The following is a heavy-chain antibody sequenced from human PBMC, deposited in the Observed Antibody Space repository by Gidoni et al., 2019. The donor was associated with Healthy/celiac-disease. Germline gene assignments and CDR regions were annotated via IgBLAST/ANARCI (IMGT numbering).Heavy chain of an antibody. J-gene: IGHJ2*01. CDR1: GGSISSGGYS. Sequence: QVQLQASGPGLVTPSQTLSLTCPVSGGSISSGGYSWSWIRQHPGKGLEWIGYIYYSGSTYYNPSLKSRVTISVDTSKNQFSLKLSSVTAADTAVYYCAREREYYDFGFGYFDLWGRGTLVTVSS. CDR3: AREREYYDFGFGYFDL. V-gene: IGHV4-31*03. D-gene: IGHD3-3*01. CDR2: IYYSGST.